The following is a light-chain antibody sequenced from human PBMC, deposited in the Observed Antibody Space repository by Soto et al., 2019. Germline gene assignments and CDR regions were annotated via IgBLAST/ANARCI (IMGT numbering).Light chain of an antibody. CDR2: AAS. Sequence: DIQMTQSPSSLSASVGDRVTIPCRASQGIADYLAWYRQKPGKVPKLLIYAASILQSGVPSRFSVCGSGTDFTLTLSSLQLEDVANYDCQRYHSASPLTFGGGTKVDIK. V-gene: IGKV1-27*01. CDR3: QRYHSASPLT. J-gene: IGKJ4*01. CDR1: QGIADY.